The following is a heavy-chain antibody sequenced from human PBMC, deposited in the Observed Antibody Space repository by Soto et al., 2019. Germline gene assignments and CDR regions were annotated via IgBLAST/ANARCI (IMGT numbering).Heavy chain of an antibody. Sequence: GSLRLSCVASGFTFSIYPMSWVRQAPGEGLQWVSTCSGSGGTTYYADSVKGRFSVSRDNSKNTLYLQMKSLRVDDTAVYYCAKVDYFDFWTGSWFDPWGQGTLVTVSS. D-gene: IGHD3-3*01. V-gene: IGHV3-23*01. J-gene: IGHJ5*02. CDR2: CSGSGGTT. CDR3: AKVDYFDFWTGSWFDP. CDR1: GFTFSIYP.